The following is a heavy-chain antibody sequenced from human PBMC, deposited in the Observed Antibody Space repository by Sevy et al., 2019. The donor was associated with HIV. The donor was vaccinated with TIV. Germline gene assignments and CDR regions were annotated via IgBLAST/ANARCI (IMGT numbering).Heavy chain of an antibody. Sequence: GGSLRLSCAASGFSLSDHAVSWVRQTPGKGLEWLAVISYNGRNQYYADSVKGRFTISKDDSKNTLYLQLNSLRAEETAVYYCARFVGYCSGGRCSLIDFWGQGTLVTVSS. CDR3: ARFVGYCSGGRCSLIDF. J-gene: IGHJ4*02. D-gene: IGHD2-15*01. CDR1: GFSLSDHA. CDR2: ISYNGRNQ. V-gene: IGHV3-30*04.